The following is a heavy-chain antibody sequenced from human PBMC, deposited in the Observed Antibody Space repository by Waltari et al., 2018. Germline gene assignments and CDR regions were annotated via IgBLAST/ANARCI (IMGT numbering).Heavy chain of an antibody. Sequence: QVQLVQSGAEVKKPGASVKVSCKASGYTFTSYDINWVRQATGQGLGWMGGMNPNSGNTGYAQKFQGRGTMTRNTSISTAYMELSSLRSEDTAVYYCARGITMVRGVLPYWGQGTLVTVSS. D-gene: IGHD3-10*01. J-gene: IGHJ4*02. V-gene: IGHV1-8*01. CDR1: GYTFTSYD. CDR3: ARGITMVRGVLPY. CDR2: MNPNSGNT.